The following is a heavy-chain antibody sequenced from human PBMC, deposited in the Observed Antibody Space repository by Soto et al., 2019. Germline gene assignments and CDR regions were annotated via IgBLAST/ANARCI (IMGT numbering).Heavy chain of an antibody. CDR2: INHSGST. Sequence: SETLSLTCAVYGGSFSGYYWSWIRQPPGKGLEWIGEINHSGSTNYNPSLKSRVTISVDTSKNQFSLKLSSVTAADTAVYYCARAQAVWSGQLYYYYGLDVWGQGTTVTVSS. CDR1: GGSFSGYY. V-gene: IGHV4-34*01. J-gene: IGHJ6*02. D-gene: IGHD3-3*01. CDR3: ARAQAVWSGQLYYYYGLDV.